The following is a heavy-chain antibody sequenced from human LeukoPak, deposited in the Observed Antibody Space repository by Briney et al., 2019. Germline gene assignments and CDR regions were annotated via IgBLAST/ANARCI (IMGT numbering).Heavy chain of an antibody. J-gene: IGHJ4*02. V-gene: IGHV3-23*01. D-gene: IGHD3-22*01. CDR2: ISASGGST. CDR1: GFIFSRSA. Sequence: GGSLRLSCAASGFIFSRSAMSWVRQVPGKGLEWVSGISASGGSTYYADSVRGRFTISRDNSKNTLYVQMNSLRDEDTAVYYCARGVDYYENSGTIDYWGQRTLVTVSS. CDR3: ARGVDYYENSGTIDY.